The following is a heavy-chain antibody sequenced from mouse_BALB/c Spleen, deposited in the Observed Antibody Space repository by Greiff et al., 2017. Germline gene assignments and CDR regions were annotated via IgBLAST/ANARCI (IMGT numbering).Heavy chain of an antibody. V-gene: IGHV3-2*02. CDR3: ASPYYYGSSYWYFDG. CDR1: GYSITSDYA. D-gene: IGHD1-1*01. CDR2: ISYSGST. J-gene: IGHJ1*01. Sequence: EVQLQESGPGLVKPSQSLSLTCTVTGYSITSDYAWNWIRQFPGNKLEWMGYISYSGSTSYNPSLKSRISITRDTSKNQFFLQLNSVTTEDTATYYCASPYYYGSSYWYFDGWGAGTTVTVSS.